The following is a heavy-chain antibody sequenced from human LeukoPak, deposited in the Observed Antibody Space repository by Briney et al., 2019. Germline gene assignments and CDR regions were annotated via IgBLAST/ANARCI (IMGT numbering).Heavy chain of an antibody. D-gene: IGHD3-10*01. Sequence: GESLKISCQGSGYSFTSYWIAWVRQMPGKGLEWMGTIYPGDSDTRYSPSFQGQVTISADKSISTAYLQWTSLKASDSAMFYCARIDGSGSYYNDYYFVYWSQGTLVTVSS. CDR3: ARIDGSGSYYNDYYFVY. CDR2: IYPGDSDT. CDR1: GYSFTSYW. J-gene: IGHJ4*02. V-gene: IGHV5-51*01.